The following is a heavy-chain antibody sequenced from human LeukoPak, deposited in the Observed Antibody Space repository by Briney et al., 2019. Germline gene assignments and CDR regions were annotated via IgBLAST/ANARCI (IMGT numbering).Heavy chain of an antibody. D-gene: IGHD2-2*01. Sequence: GGSLRLSCAASGFTFSSYWMHWVRQAPGKGLVWVSRINSDGSSTSYADSLKGRFTISRDNSKNTLYLQMNSPRVEDTALYYCAKESVQAAPLYGVDGWGQGTQVTVSS. V-gene: IGHV3-74*01. CDR1: GFTFSSYW. CDR2: INSDGSST. CDR3: AKESVQAAPLYGVDG. J-gene: IGHJ4*02.